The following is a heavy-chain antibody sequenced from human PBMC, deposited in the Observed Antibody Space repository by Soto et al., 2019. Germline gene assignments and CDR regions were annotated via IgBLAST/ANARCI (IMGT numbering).Heavy chain of an antibody. V-gene: IGHV3-15*01. Sequence: GGSLRLSCAASGFTFSNAWMSWVRQAPGKGLEWVGRIKSKTDGGTTDYAAPVKGRFTISRDDSKNTLYLQMNSLKTEDTAVYYCTASRYCSGGSCYRYDAFDIWGQGTMVTVSS. D-gene: IGHD2-15*01. CDR2: IKSKTDGGTT. CDR1: GFTFSNAW. CDR3: TASRYCSGGSCYRYDAFDI. J-gene: IGHJ3*02.